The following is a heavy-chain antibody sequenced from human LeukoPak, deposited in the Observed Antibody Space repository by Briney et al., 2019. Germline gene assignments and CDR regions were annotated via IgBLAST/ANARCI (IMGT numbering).Heavy chain of an antibody. CDR2: ISGSTSST. CDR3: ARNVDLDY. CDR1: GFAFSSYA. Sequence: PGGSLRLSCAASGFAFSSYAMGWVRQAPGKGLEWVSSISGSTSSTYYADSVKGRFTISRDNSKTTLYLQMNSLRAGDTAVYYCARNVDLDYWGQGTLVTVSS. J-gene: IGHJ4*02. D-gene: IGHD1-1*01. V-gene: IGHV3-23*01.